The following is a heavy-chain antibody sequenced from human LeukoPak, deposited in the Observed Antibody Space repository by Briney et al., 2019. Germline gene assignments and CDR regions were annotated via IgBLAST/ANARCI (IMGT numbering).Heavy chain of an antibody. V-gene: IGHV1-18*01. J-gene: IGHJ4*02. CDR3: ARQVPGIAAAGLDY. Sequence: ASVKVSCKASGYTFASYGISWVRQAPGQGLEWMGWISAYNGNTNYAQKVQGRVTMTTDTSTSTAYMELSSLRSEDTAVYYCARQVPGIAAAGLDYWGQGTLVTVSS. CDR2: ISAYNGNT. CDR1: GYTFASYG. D-gene: IGHD6-13*01.